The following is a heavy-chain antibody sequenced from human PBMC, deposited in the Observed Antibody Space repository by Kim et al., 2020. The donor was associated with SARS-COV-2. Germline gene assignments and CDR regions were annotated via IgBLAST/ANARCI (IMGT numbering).Heavy chain of an antibody. J-gene: IGHJ5*02. CDR2: MNPNSGNT. V-gene: IGHV1-8*01. CDR1: GYTFTSYD. CDR3: ARGGRAAGDNWFDP. D-gene: IGHD6-13*01. Sequence: ASVKVSCKASGYTFTSYDINWVRQATGQGLEWMGWMNPNSGNTGYAQKFQGRVTMTRNTSISTAYMELSSLRSEDTAVYYCARGGRAAGDNWFDPWGQGTLVTVSS.